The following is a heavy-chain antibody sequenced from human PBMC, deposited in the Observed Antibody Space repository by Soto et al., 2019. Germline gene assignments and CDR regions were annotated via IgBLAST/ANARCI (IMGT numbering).Heavy chain of an antibody. D-gene: IGHD3-3*01. Sequence: QVQLVQSGAEVKKPGASVKVSCRASGYTFTGYFMHWVRQAPGQGLEWMGWINPNSGATKYAQKFQGRVTLSGDTSIRTAYMELSGLRSDDTAVYYCARGGGTILAPLPWGQGTLVTVSS. J-gene: IGHJ5*02. CDR1: GYTFTGYF. V-gene: IGHV1-2*02. CDR2: INPNSGAT. CDR3: ARGGGTILAPLP.